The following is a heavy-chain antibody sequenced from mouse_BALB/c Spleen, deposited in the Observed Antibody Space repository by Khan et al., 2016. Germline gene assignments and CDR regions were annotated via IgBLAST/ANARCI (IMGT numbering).Heavy chain of an antibody. CDR2: INTETGEP. D-gene: IGHD2-4*01. Sequence: QSELVQSGPELKKPGETVKISCKASGYTFTDYSMHWVKQAPGKGLKWMGWINTETGEPTYADDFKGRFAFSLETSASTAYLQINNLKNEDTATYFCARGDDYVWFAYWGQGTLVTVSA. CDR3: ARGDDYVWFAY. CDR1: GYTFTDYS. V-gene: IGHV9-2-1*01. J-gene: IGHJ3*01.